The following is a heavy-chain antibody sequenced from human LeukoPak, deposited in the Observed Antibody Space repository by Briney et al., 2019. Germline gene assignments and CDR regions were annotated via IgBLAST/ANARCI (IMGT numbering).Heavy chain of an antibody. D-gene: IGHD1-14*01. CDR3: ATSQPLGFRIPFDY. CDR2: FDPEDGET. CDR1: GYTLTELS. V-gene: IGHV1-24*01. Sequence: ASVKVSCKVSGYTLTELSMHWVRQAPGKGLEWMGGFDPEDGETIYAQKFQGRVTMTEDTSTDTAYMELSSLRSEDTAVYYCATSQPLGFRIPFDYWGQETLVTVSS. J-gene: IGHJ4*02.